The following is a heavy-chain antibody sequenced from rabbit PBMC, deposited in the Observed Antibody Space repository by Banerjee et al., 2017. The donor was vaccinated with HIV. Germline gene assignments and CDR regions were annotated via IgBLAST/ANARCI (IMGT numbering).Heavy chain of an antibody. D-gene: IGHD3-3*01. V-gene: IGHV1S43*01. CDR1: GIDFSSSFW. CDR2: IYPTYGAT. CDR3: ARGLVAGVLDL. Sequence: QEQLVESGGGLVTLGGSLKLTCKASGIDFSSSFWISWVRQTPGKGLEWIGCIYPTYGATDYASWVNGRFTISLDNAQNTVFLQMTSLTAADTATYFCARGLVAGVLDLWGQGTLVTVS. J-gene: IGHJ4*01.